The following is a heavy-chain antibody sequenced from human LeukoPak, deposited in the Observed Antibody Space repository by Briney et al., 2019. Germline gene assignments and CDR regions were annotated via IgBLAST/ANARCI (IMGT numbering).Heavy chain of an antibody. V-gene: IGHV4-59*01. D-gene: IGHD2-15*01. CDR2: IYYSGST. CDR3: AREDCSGGSCSFDP. Sequence: SETLSLTCTVSGGSLSSYYWSWIRQPPGKGLEWIGYIYYSGSTNYNPSLKSRVTISVDTSKNQFSLKLSSVTAADTAVYYCAREDCSGGSCSFDPWGQGTLVTVSS. J-gene: IGHJ5*02. CDR1: GGSLSSYY.